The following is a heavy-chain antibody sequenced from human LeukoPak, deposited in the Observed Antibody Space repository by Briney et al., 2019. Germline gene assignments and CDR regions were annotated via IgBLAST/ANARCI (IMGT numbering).Heavy chain of an antibody. CDR1: GYTFTSYW. D-gene: IGHD6-13*01. CDR2: IYPGDSDT. J-gene: IGHJ4*02. V-gene: IGHV5-51*01. CDR3: ARVLYSTSWTYYFDF. Sequence: ASVKVSCKASGYTFTSYWIGWVRQMPGEGLEWMGIIYPGDSDTAYSPSFKGHVTMSADKSINTAYLQWSSLKASDSAMYYCARVLYSTSWTYYFDFWGQGTLVTVSS.